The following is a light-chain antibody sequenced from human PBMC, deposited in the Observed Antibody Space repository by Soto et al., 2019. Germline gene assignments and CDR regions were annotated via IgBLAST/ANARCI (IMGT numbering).Light chain of an antibody. CDR2: GAS. V-gene: IGKV3-20*01. CDR1: QSVSSSN. Sequence: EIVLTQSPGTLSLSPGERATLSCRASQSVSSSNLAWYQQKPGQATRLLIYGASSRATGILDRFSGSGSGTDFSLTISRLDPEEFAVYYCQLYGSSLRAFGQGTNLEIK. CDR3: QLYGSSLRA. J-gene: IGKJ1*01.